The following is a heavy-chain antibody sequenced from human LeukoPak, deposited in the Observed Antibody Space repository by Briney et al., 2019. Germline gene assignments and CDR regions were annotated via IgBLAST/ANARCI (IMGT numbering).Heavy chain of an antibody. CDR2: ISGSGGST. CDR1: GFTFSSYA. J-gene: IGHJ4*02. Sequence: PGGSLRLSCAASGFTFSSYAMSWVRQAPGKGLEWVSAISGSGGSTYHADSVKGRFTISRDNSKNTLYLQMNSLRAEDTAVYYCAKDAIRTLGIAVAGTTLYFDYWGQGTLVTVSS. V-gene: IGHV3-23*01. CDR3: AKDAIRTLGIAVAGTTLYFDY. D-gene: IGHD6-19*01.